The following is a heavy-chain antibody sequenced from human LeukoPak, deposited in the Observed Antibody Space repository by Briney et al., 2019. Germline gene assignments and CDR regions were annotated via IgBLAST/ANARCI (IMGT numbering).Heavy chain of an antibody. V-gene: IGHV1-8*01. CDR2: MTPNSGNT. CDR1: GYTFTSYD. D-gene: IGHD2-15*01. J-gene: IGHJ4*02. CDR3: ARGSFSRWTTQSYFDY. Sequence: ASVKVSCKASGYTFTSYDIYWLRQAPGQGPEWMGWMTPNSGNTGSAQRFQGRVTMTRNTSMSSAYMELSSLRPEETAVYYCARGSFSRWTTQSYFDYWGQGTLVTVSP.